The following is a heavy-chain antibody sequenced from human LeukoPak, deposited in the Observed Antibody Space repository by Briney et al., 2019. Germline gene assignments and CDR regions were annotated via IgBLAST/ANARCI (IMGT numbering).Heavy chain of an antibody. J-gene: IGHJ5*01. Sequence: SETLSLTCTVSGGSISSYYWSWIRQPPGKGLEWIGYIYYSGSTYYNPSLRSRVTISVDTSKNQFSLKLSSVTAADTAVYYCATDGMVRGPDAWFDSWGQGTLVTVSS. CDR2: IYYSGST. CDR3: ATDGMVRGPDAWFDS. D-gene: IGHD3-10*01. CDR1: GGSISSYY. V-gene: IGHV4-59*12.